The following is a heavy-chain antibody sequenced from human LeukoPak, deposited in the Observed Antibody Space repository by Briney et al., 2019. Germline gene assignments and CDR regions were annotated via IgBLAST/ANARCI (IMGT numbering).Heavy chain of an antibody. CDR2: MNPNSGNT. CDR1: GYTFTGYD. Sequence: GASVKVSCKASGYTFTGYDINWVRQATGQGLEWMGWMNPNSGNTGYAQKFQGRVTMTRNTSISTAYMELSSLRSEDTAVYYYARAGWGLSTVDPWGQGTLVTVSS. J-gene: IGHJ5*02. CDR3: ARAGWGLSTVDP. V-gene: IGHV1-8*01. D-gene: IGHD2-21*01.